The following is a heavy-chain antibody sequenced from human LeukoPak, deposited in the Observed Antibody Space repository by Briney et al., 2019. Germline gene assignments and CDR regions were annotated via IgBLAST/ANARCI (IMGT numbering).Heavy chain of an antibody. CDR3: ARRFGYSIDY. Sequence: RPGGSLRLSCAASGFAFSSYSMNWVRQAPGKGLEWVSFISSSSSTLYYADSVKGRFTISRDDAKNTLYLQMNSLGAEDTAVYYCARRFGYSIDYWGQGTLVTASS. D-gene: IGHD5-12*01. J-gene: IGHJ4*02. V-gene: IGHV3-48*04. CDR2: ISSSSSTL. CDR1: GFAFSSYS.